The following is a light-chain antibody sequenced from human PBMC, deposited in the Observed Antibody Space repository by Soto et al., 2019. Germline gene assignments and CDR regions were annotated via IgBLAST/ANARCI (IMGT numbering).Light chain of an antibody. CDR2: KAS. J-gene: IGKJ1*01. V-gene: IGKV1-5*03. CDR3: QQYGSSLTWT. CDR1: QSISSW. Sequence: DIQMTQSPSTLSASVGDRVTITCRASQSISSWLAWYQQKPGKAPKLLIYKASSLESGVPSRFSGSGSGTEFTLTISSLQPDDFAVYYCQQYGSSLTWTFGQGTKVDIK.